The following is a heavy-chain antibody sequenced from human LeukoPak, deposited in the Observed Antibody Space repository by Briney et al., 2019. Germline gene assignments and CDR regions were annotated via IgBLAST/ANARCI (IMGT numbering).Heavy chain of an antibody. CDR3: ARGLSVAGRYY. CDR1: GGSFSGYY. Sequence: SETLSLTCAVYGGSFSGYYWSWIRQPPGKGLEWIGEINHSGSTNHNPSLKSRVTIPVDTSKNQFSLKLSSVTAADTAVYYCARGLSVAGRYYWGQGTLVTVSS. CDR2: INHSGST. J-gene: IGHJ4*02. D-gene: IGHD6-19*01. V-gene: IGHV4-34*01.